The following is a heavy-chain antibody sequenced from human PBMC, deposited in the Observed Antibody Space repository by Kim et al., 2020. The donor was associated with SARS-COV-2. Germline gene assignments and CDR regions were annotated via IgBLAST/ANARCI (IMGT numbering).Heavy chain of an antibody. V-gene: IGHV1-3*01. CDR3: AREDGPHYDILTGYPY. J-gene: IGHJ4*02. D-gene: IGHD3-9*01. Sequence: KFQGRVTITRDTSASTAYMGLSSLRSEDTAVYYCAREDGPHYDILTGYPYWGQGTLVTVSS.